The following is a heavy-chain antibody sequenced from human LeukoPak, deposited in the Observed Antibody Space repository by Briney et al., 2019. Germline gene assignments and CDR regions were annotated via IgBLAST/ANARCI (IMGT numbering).Heavy chain of an antibody. D-gene: IGHD5-12*01. CDR2: IYYSGSN. CDR1: GGSISSYY. V-gene: IGHV4-59*08. CDR3: ARVSGYDGTDFDY. Sequence: SETLSLTCTVSGGSISSYYWSWIRQPLGKGLEWSGYIYYSGSNNYNPSLKSRVTISVDTSKNQFSLKLSSVTAADTAVYYCARVSGYDGTDFDYWGQGTLVTVS. J-gene: IGHJ4*02.